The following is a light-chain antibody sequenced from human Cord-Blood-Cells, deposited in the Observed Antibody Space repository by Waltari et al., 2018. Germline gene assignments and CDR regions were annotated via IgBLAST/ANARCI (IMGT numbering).Light chain of an antibody. CDR2: AAS. J-gene: IGKJ2*01. Sequence: DIQLTQYPSSLSASVGESITITCRASQSISSYLNWYQQKPGKAPKLLIYAASSLQSGVPSRFSGSGSGTDFTLTISSLQPEDFATYYCQQSYSTPYTFGQGTKLEIK. CDR3: QQSYSTPYT. CDR1: QSISSY. V-gene: IGKV1-39*01.